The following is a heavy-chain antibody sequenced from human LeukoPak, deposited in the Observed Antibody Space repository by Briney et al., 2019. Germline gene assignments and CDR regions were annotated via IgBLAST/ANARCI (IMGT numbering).Heavy chain of an antibody. CDR1: GFTFSSYG. Sequence: GGSLRLSCAASGFTFSSYGMHWVRQAPGEGLEWVAVISYEGSNKYYADSVKGRFTISRDNSKNTLYLQMNSLRAEDTAVYYCAKDSSSSWYLESYYFDYWGQGTLVTVSS. D-gene: IGHD6-13*01. J-gene: IGHJ4*02. CDR3: AKDSSSSWYLESYYFDY. CDR2: ISYEGSNK. V-gene: IGHV3-30*18.